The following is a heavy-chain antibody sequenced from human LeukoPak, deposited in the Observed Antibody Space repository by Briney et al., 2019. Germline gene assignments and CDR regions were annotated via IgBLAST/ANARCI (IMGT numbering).Heavy chain of an antibody. V-gene: IGHV3-23*01. Sequence: GGSLRLSCAGSGFTFRSYAMSWVRQAPGKGLEWLSAISGSGGSTYYADSVKGRFTISRDNTKNTLYLQMNSLRAEDTAVYYCAKADGGYYFDYWGQGALVTVSS. CDR3: AKADGGYYFDY. J-gene: IGHJ4*02. D-gene: IGHD3-16*01. CDR2: ISGSGGST. CDR1: GFTFRSYA.